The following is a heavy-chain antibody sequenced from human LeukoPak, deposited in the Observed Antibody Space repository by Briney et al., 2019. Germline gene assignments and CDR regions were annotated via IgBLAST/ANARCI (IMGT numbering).Heavy chain of an antibody. V-gene: IGHV4-34*01. CDR2: IIDTGST. J-gene: IGHJ4*02. CDR3: ARGGRRWLRSFDY. Sequence: KSSETLSLTCVVYGESFSGYYWTWIRQPPGKGLEWIGEIIDTGSTKYNSSLKGRVTISVDTSKNEFSLKLSSVTAADTAVYYCARGGRRWLRSFDYWGQGTLVTVSS. D-gene: IGHD5-12*01. CDR1: GESFSGYY.